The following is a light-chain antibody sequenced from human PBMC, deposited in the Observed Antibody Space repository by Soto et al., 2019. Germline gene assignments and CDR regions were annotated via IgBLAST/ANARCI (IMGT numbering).Light chain of an antibody. CDR3: QQPDSYPCT. J-gene: IGKJ2*02. Sequence: DIPLIQSPSFLSASVGDRVTITCRASQGFSNSLAWYQQKPGKAPKLLIYAASTLQSGVPSRFSGSGSGTEFTLTISSLQPEDFATYYCQQPDSYPCTFGQGTKLEIK. V-gene: IGKV1-9*01. CDR2: AAS. CDR1: QGFSNS.